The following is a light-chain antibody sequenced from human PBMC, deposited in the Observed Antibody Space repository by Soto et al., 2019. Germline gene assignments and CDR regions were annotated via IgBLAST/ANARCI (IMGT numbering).Light chain of an antibody. Sequence: EIVLTQSPGTLSLSPGERATLSCRASQSVSSNNLAWYQQRPGQAPRVVIYGASTRATGIPERFSGSGSGTDFTLTISRLEPEDFAIYYCQQSFSIPLTFGQGTKVEIK. V-gene: IGKV3-20*01. CDR2: GAS. CDR1: QSVSSNN. CDR3: QQSFSIPLT. J-gene: IGKJ1*01.